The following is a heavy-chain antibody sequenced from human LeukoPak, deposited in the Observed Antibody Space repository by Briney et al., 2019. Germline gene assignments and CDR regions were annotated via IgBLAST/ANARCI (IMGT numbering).Heavy chain of an antibody. Sequence: ASVKVSCKASGYIFSAYYIHWVRQAPGQGLEWMGWINPNSGGTNYEQKFQGWVTMTRDTSISTAYMELSSLRSGDTAVYYCARLYDIFTGYYTHFDYWGQGTLVTVCS. CDR1: GYIFSAYY. V-gene: IGHV1-2*04. CDR3: ARLYDIFTGYYTHFDY. J-gene: IGHJ4*02. D-gene: IGHD3-9*01. CDR2: INPNSGGT.